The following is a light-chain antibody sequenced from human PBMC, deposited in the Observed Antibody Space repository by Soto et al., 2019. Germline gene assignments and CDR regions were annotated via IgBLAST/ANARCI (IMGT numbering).Light chain of an antibody. V-gene: IGLV8-61*01. CDR2: NTT. Sequence: QAVVTQEPSVSVSPGGTVILTCGLTSGSVSTSYYPSWYQQSPGLAPRTLIYNTTTRSSGVPDRFSGSILGNKAALTITGAQSDDESDYLCALYVGSGTVVFGGGNQLTVL. J-gene: IGLJ2*01. CDR3: ALYVGSGTVV. CDR1: SGSVSTSYY.